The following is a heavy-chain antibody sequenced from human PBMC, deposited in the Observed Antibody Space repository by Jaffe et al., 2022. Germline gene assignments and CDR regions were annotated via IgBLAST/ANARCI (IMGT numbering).Heavy chain of an antibody. D-gene: IGHD6-6*01. CDR2: ISSSSSYI. V-gene: IGHV3-21*01. CDR3: ARDLGKIAARLSLRYYYYMDV. CDR1: GFTFSSYS. Sequence: EVQLVESGGGLVKPGGSLRLSCAASGFTFSSYSMNWVRQAPGKGLEWVSSISSSSSYIYYADSVKGRFTISRDNAKNSLYLQMNSLRAEDTAVYYCARDLGKIAARLSLRYYYYMDVWGKGTTVTVSS. J-gene: IGHJ6*03.